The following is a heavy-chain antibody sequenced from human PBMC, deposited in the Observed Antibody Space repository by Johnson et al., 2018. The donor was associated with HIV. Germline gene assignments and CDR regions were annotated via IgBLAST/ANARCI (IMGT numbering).Heavy chain of an antibody. J-gene: IGHJ3*02. CDR2: ISGRGGST. Sequence: EVQVLESGGGLIQPGGSLRLSCEASGFTFSSYAMNWVRQAPGKGLEWVSAISGRGGSTYYADSVKGRFTISRDNSKNTLYLQMNSLRAEDTALYYCAKDRSTGWYPAFDIWGQGTMVTVSS. CDR3: AKDRSTGWYPAFDI. D-gene: IGHD6-19*01. CDR1: GFTFSSYA. V-gene: IGHV3-23*01.